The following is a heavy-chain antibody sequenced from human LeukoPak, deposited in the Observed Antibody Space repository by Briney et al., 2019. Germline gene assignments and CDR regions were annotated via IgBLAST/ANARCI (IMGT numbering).Heavy chain of an antibody. Sequence: SLRLSCAASGFTFDDYAMHWVRQAPGKGLEWVSVISWNCGSIRYADPVKCRFTIFRDNAKNFLHLPMNSLRAEDMALYYCAKSPCSSTSCYIDSWGPGNLVTVSS. D-gene: IGHD2-2*02. J-gene: IGHJ4*02. V-gene: IGHV3-9*03. CDR3: AKSPCSSTSCYIDS. CDR2: ISWNCGSI. CDR1: GFTFDDYA.